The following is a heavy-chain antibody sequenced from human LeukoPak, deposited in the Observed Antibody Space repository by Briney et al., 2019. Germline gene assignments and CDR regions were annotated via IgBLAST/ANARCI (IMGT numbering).Heavy chain of an antibody. D-gene: IGHD2/OR15-2a*01. CDR1: AFTFSSYW. Sequence: GGSLRLSCAASAFTFSSYWMHWVRQGPGKGLVWVSRINSNGSSTNYADSVKGRFTISRDNAKNTLYLQMNSLRAEDTAVYYCIRGNSFDYWGQGTLVTVSS. J-gene: IGHJ4*02. CDR3: IRGNSFDY. V-gene: IGHV3-74*01. CDR2: INSNGSST.